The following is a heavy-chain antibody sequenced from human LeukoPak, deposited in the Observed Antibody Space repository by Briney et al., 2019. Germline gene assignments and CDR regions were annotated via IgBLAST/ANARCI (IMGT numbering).Heavy chain of an antibody. V-gene: IGHV3-30*18. J-gene: IGHJ3*02. D-gene: IGHD6-19*01. CDR2: ISYDGSNK. CDR1: GFTFSSYG. Sequence: GGSLRLSCAASGFTFSSYGMHWVRQAPGKGLEWVAVISYDGSNKYYADSVKGRFTISRDNSKNTLYLQMNSLRAEDTAVYYCAKGTRRVIAVAGSGAFDIWGQGTMVTVSS. CDR3: AKGTRRVIAVAGSGAFDI.